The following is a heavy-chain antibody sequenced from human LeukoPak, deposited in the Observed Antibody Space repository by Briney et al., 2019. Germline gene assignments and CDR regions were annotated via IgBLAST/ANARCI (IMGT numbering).Heavy chain of an antibody. J-gene: IGHJ4*02. Sequence: ASVKVSCKPSGYTFTSYGISWVRQAPGQGLEWMGWISAYNGNTNYAQKFQGRVTMTTDTSTGTAYMELRSLRSDDTAVYYCARAGGYCGRISCPYYFDYWGQGSLVAVSS. CDR2: ISAYNGNT. CDR3: ARAGGYCGRISCPYYFDY. D-gene: IGHD2-15*01. V-gene: IGHV1-18*01. CDR1: GYTFTSYG.